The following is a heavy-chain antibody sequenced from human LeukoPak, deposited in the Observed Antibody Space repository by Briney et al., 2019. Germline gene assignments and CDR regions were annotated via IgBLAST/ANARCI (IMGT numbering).Heavy chain of an antibody. CDR2: ISAYNGNT. CDR1: GYTLTSYG. Sequence: ASVKVSCKASGYTLTSYGISWVRQAPGQGLEWMGWISAYNGNTNYAQKLQGRVTMTTDTSTSTAYMELRSLRSDDTAVYYCARDVLLWFGELMNRFDPWGQGTLVTVSS. CDR3: ARDVLLWFGELMNRFDP. V-gene: IGHV1-18*01. D-gene: IGHD3-10*01. J-gene: IGHJ5*02.